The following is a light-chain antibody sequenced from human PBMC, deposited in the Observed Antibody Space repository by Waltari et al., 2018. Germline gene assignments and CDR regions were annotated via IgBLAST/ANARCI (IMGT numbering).Light chain of an antibody. V-gene: IGLV5-45*03. CDR1: SVVNVAIHR. J-gene: IGLJ2*01. CDR3: MIWRSGASE. CDR2: YKSDSDK. Sequence: QAVLTQPSSLSASPGASASLTCTLRSVVNVAIHRLYWYQQKPGSPPQYLLRYKSDSDKQQGSGVPSRFSGSKDASANAGILLISGLQSEDEADYYCMIWRSGASEFGGGTKLTVL.